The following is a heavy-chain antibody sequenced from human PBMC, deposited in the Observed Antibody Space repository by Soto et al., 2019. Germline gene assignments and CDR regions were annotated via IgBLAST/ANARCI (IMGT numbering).Heavy chain of an antibody. CDR2: INAGNGNT. CDR3: ARVPGDY. D-gene: IGHD3-10*01. J-gene: IGHJ4*02. V-gene: IGHV1-3*01. Sequence: QVQLVQSGAEVKKPGASVKVSCKASGYTFTSYAMHWVRQAPGQRLEWMGGINAGNGNTKYSQKFEGRVTITRDTSASTAYMELSSLRSEETAVYYCARVPGDYWGQGTLVTVSS. CDR1: GYTFTSYA.